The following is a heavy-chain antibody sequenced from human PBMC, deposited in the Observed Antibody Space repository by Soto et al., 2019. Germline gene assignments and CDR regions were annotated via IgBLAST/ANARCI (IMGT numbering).Heavy chain of an antibody. V-gene: IGHV6-1*01. CDR3: ARGGGNGMDV. J-gene: IGHJ6*02. D-gene: IGHD3-3*01. Sequence: PSQTLSLTCAISGDSVSSNSAAWNWIRQSPSRGLEWLGRTSYRSKWDHDYAVSVKSRININADTSKNQFALQLNSVTPEDTAVYYCARGGGNGMDVWGQVTTVTVSS. CDR2: TSYRSKWDH. CDR1: GDSVSSNSAA.